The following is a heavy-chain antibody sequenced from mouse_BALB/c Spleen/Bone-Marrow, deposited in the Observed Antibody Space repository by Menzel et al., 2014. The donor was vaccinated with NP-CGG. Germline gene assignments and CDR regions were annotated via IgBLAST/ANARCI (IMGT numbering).Heavy chain of an antibody. D-gene: IGHD2-1*01. CDR2: IYPGDGDT. CDR3: ARTGNLAWFAY. CDR1: GYAFSSYW. V-gene: IGHV1-80*01. J-gene: IGHJ3*01. Sequence: QVQLKQSGAELVRPGSSVKISCKASGYAFSSYWMNWVKQRPGQGLEWIGQIYPGDGDTNYNGKSKGKATLTADKSSSTAYMQLSSLTSEDSAVYFCARTGNLAWFAYWGQGTLVTVSA.